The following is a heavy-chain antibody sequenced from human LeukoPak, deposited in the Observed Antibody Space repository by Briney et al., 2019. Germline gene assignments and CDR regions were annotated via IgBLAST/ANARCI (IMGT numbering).Heavy chain of an antibody. CDR2: INHSGST. CDR3: ARRGGSAPHYFDY. J-gene: IGHJ4*02. Sequence: PSETLSLTCAVYGGSFSGYYWSWIRQPPGKGLEWLGEINHSGSTNYNPSLKSRVTISVDTSKNQFSLKLSSVTAADTAVYYCARRGGSAPHYFDYWGQGTLVTVSS. V-gene: IGHV4-34*01. CDR1: GGSFSGYY. D-gene: IGHD1-26*01.